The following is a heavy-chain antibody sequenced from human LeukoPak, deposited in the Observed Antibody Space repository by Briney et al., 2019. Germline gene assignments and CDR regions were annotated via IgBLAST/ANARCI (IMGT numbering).Heavy chain of an antibody. J-gene: IGHJ6*03. CDR1: GGSISSSSYY. CDR2: IYYSGST. V-gene: IGHV4-39*07. D-gene: IGHD2-2*01. Sequence: ASETLSLTCTVSGGSISSSSYYWGWIRQPPGKGLEWIGSIYYSGSTYYNPSLKSRVTISVDTSKNQFSLKLSSVTAADTAVYYCAREGYQLQYYYYMDVWGKGTTVTVSS. CDR3: AREGYQLQYYYYMDV.